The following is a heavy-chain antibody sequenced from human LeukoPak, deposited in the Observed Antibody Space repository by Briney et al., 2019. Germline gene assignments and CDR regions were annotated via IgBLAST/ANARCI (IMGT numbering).Heavy chain of an antibody. Sequence: GESLKISCKNSGYSSRSYWVSWVRQMPGKGLEWMGIIYPGDSDTRYSPSFQGQVTLSADKSISTAYLQWHSLKASDTAMYYCPRHSYGLDYWGQGTLVTVSS. CDR3: PRHSYGLDY. CDR2: IYPGDSDT. CDR1: GYSSRSYW. D-gene: IGHD3-10*01. J-gene: IGHJ4*02. V-gene: IGHV5-51*01.